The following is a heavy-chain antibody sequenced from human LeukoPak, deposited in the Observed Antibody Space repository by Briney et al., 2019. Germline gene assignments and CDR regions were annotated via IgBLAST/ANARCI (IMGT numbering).Heavy chain of an antibody. V-gene: IGHV3-30*02. J-gene: IGHJ5*01. CDR2: IWYDGSNK. CDR1: GFTFSSYG. CDR3: AKNRIPTSITPDS. D-gene: IGHD2-2*02. Sequence: GGSLRLSCAASGFTFSSYGMHWVRQAPGKGLEWVAVIWYDGSNKYYADSVKGRFTISRDNSKNTLYLQMNSLRAEDTAVYYCAKNRIPTSITPDSWGQGTLVTVSS.